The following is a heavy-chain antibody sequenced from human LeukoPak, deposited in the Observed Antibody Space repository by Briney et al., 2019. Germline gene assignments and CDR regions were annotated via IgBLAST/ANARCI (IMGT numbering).Heavy chain of an antibody. J-gene: IGHJ4*02. V-gene: IGHV3-53*01. CDR3: ARHYSSGWQIDY. D-gene: IGHD6-19*01. CDR1: GFTVSSNY. Sequence: GGSLRLSCAASGFTVSSNYMSWVRQAPGKGLEWVSVIYSGGSTYYADSVKGRFTISRDNSKNTLYLQMNSLRAEDTAVYYCARHYSSGWQIDYWGQGTLVTVSS. CDR2: IYSGGST.